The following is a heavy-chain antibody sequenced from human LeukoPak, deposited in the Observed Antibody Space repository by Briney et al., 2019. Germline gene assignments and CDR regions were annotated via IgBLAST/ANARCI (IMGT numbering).Heavy chain of an antibody. D-gene: IGHD6-13*01. Sequence: GGSLRLSCAASGFTFSSYGMHWVRQAPGKGLEWVAVILSDGSKEFYTDSVKGRFTISRDNSKNTLYLQMNSLRAEDTAVYYCAKDRLPGYSSSWRQNGGGLDYWGQGTLVTVSS. V-gene: IGHV3-30*02. CDR3: AKDRLPGYSSSWRQNGGGLDY. CDR2: ILSDGSKE. J-gene: IGHJ4*02. CDR1: GFTFSSYG.